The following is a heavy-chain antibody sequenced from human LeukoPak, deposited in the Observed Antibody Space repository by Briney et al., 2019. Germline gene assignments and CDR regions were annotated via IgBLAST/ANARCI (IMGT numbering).Heavy chain of an antibody. CDR2: IIPIFGTA. J-gene: IGHJ6*02. V-gene: IGHV1-69*13. Sequence: ASVKVSCKASGGTFSSYAISWVRQAPGQGLEWMGGIIPIFGTANYAQKFQGRVTITADESTSTAYMELSSLRSEDTAVYYCARAYYQPYYYYYGMDVWGQGTTVTVSS. CDR3: ARAYYQPYYYYYGMDV. D-gene: IGHD3-16*01. CDR1: GGTFSSYA.